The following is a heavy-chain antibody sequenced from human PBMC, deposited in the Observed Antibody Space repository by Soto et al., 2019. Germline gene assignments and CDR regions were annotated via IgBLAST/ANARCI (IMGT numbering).Heavy chain of an antibody. CDR2: INPNSGGT. CDR1: GYTFTGYY. V-gene: IGHV1-2*04. Sequence: ASVKVSCKASGYTFTGYYMHWVRQAPGQGLEWMGWINPNSGGTNYAQKFQGWVTMTRDTSISTAYMELSRLRSDDTAVYYCARVGRGITGTTYYYYYGMDVWGQGTTVTVPS. CDR3: ARVGRGITGTTYYYYYGMDV. D-gene: IGHD1-7*01. J-gene: IGHJ6*02.